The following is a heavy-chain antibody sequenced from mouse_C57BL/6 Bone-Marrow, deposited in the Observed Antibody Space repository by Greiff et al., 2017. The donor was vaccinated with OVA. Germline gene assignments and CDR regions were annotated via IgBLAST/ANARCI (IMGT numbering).Heavy chain of an antibody. CDR1: GFTFSSYG. CDR2: ISSGGSYT. J-gene: IGHJ2*01. Sequence: EVMLVESGGDLVKPGGSLKLSCAASGFTFSSYGMSWVRQTPDKRLEWVATISSGGSYTYYPDPVKGRFTISRDNAKNTLYLQMRGLKSEDTAMYDCERHGDYGSFFDYWGQGTTLTVSS. D-gene: IGHD1-1*01. V-gene: IGHV5-6*01. CDR3: ERHGDYGSFFDY.